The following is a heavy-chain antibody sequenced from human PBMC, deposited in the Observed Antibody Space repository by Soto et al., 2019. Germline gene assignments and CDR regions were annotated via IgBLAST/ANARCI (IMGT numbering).Heavy chain of an antibody. V-gene: IGHV3-48*01. D-gene: IGHD2-2*01. J-gene: IGHJ6*03. CDR3: AREKGYCSSTSCFGSPPLYYYYMDV. Sequence: GGSLRLSCAASGFTFSSYSMNWVRQAPGKGLEWVSYISSSSSTIYYADSVKGRFTISRDNAKNSLYLQMNSLRAEDTAVYYCAREKGYCSSTSCFGSPPLYYYYMDVWGKGATVTVSS. CDR2: ISSSSSTI. CDR1: GFTFSSYS.